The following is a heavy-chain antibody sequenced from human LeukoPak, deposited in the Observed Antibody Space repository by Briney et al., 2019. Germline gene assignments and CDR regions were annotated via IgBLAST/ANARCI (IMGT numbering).Heavy chain of an antibody. CDR2: ISYDGSNK. V-gene: IGHV3-30*18. D-gene: IGHD1-26*01. Sequence: PGGSLRLSCAASGFTFSGYGMHWVRQAPGKGLEWVAVISYDGSNKDYGDSVKGRFTISRDNSKNTLDLQMNSLRAEDTAVYYCAKKGATTGDFDYWGQGTLVTVSS. CDR1: GFTFSGYG. CDR3: AKKGATTGDFDY. J-gene: IGHJ4*02.